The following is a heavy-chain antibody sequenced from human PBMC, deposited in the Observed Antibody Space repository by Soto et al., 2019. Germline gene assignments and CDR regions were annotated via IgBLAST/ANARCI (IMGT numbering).Heavy chain of an antibody. CDR3: ARGKWFGEFGN. J-gene: IGHJ3*01. V-gene: IGHV4-34*01. Sequence: QVQLQQWGVGLLKPSETLSLTCAVYGGSFSGYYWSWIRQPPGKGLEWIGEINHSGSTNYNPSLKSRVTITIDTYKNQFSLKLSSVTAADTAVYYCARGKWFGEFGNWGQGTMVTVSS. CDR1: GGSFSGYY. D-gene: IGHD3-10*01. CDR2: INHSGST.